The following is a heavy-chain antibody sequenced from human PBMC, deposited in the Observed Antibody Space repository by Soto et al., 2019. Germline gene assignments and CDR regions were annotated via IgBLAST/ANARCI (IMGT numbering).Heavy chain of an antibody. CDR2: ISCDGSEK. J-gene: IGHJ3*02. V-gene: IGHV3-30*03. CDR3: ARERRFYYGDGFDI. CDR1: GFTFSIYG. Sequence: QVQLVESGGGVVQPGRSLRLSCAASGFTFSIYGMHWVRHAPGKGLEWVAMISCDGSEKYYTDSVKGRFHISRDRSKNTMYLQMDRRRVEDTAVYYCARERRFYYGDGFDIWGQRTRVTVSS. D-gene: IGHD3-10*01.